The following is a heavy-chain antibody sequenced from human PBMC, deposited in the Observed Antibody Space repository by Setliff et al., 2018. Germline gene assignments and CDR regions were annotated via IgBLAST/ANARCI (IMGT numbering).Heavy chain of an antibody. V-gene: IGHV1-18*01. CDR1: GYILNSYG. Sequence: ASVKVSCKASGYILNSYGISWVRQAPGQGLEWMGWISSYNDITNYAQRFQGRVTLTTDMSTSAAYMELRSLGSDDTAVYYCAISTLSICSGGTCPNVFDVWGQGTMGTV. CDR2: ISSYNDIT. D-gene: IGHD2-15*01. CDR3: AISTLSICSGGTCPNVFDV. J-gene: IGHJ3*01.